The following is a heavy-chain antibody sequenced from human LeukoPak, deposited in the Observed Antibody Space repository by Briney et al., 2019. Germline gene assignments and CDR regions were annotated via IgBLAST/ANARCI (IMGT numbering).Heavy chain of an antibody. Sequence: SETLSLTCTVSGGSISSGSYYWSWIRQPAGKGLEWIGRIYTSGSTNYNPSLKSRVTISVDTSKNQFSLELSSVTAADTAVYYCARQLYPSGYSPYYYYGMDVWGQGTTVTVSS. CDR1: GGSISSGSYY. V-gene: IGHV4-61*02. CDR2: IYTSGST. CDR3: ARQLYPSGYSPYYYYGMDV. D-gene: IGHD3-22*01. J-gene: IGHJ6*02.